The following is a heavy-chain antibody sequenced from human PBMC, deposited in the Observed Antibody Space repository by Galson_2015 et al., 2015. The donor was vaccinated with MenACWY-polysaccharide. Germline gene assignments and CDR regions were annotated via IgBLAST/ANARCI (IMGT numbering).Heavy chain of an antibody. CDR2: ISSSSGII. CDR1: GFTFSDYY. J-gene: IGHJ3*02. V-gene: IGHV3-11*01. CDR3: ARSAWLDI. Sequence: SLRLSCAASGFTFSDYYMSWFRQAPGKGLECISHISSSSGIIYYADSVKGRFTISRDNAKNSLYLQMNSLRAEDTAMYYCARSAWLDIWGQGTKVTVSS. D-gene: IGHD5-12*01.